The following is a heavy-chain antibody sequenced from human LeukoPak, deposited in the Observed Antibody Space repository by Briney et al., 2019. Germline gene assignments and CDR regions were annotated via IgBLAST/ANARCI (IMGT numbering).Heavy chain of an antibody. V-gene: IGHV3-11*01. D-gene: IGHD2/OR15-2a*01. CDR2: ISSSGSTI. Sequence: SGGSLRLSCAASGFTFSDYYMSWTRQAPGKGLEWVSYISSSGSTIYYADSVKGRFTISRDNAKNSLYLQMNSLRAEDTAVYYCAGASLIYPPRWFDPWGQGTLVTVSS. J-gene: IGHJ5*02. CDR3: AGASLIYPPRWFDP. CDR1: GFTFSDYY.